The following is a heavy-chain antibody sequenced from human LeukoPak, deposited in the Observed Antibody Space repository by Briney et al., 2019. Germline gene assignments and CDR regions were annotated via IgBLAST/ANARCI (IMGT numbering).Heavy chain of an antibody. CDR1: GYTFTSYG. Sequence: ASVKVSCKASGYTFTSYGIRWVRQAPGQGLEWMGWISAYNGNTNYAQKLQGRVTMTTDTSTSTAYMELRSLRSDDTAVYYCARAPVPTHYCSSTSCYGWFDPWGQGTLVTVSS. V-gene: IGHV1-18*01. D-gene: IGHD2-2*01. CDR2: ISAYNGNT. J-gene: IGHJ5*02. CDR3: ARAPVPTHYCSSTSCYGWFDP.